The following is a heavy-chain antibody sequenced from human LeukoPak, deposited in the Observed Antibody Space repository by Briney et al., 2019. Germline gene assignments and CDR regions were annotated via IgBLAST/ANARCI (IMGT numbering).Heavy chain of an antibody. CDR1: GYAFTRYY. D-gene: IGHD3-22*01. CDR2: INPSGGGT. Sequence: ASVKVSCKASGYAFTRYYIHWVRQAPGQGLEWIGIINPSGGGTSNAQKFQGRVTMTRDTSTSTVYMEVSSLTSEDTAVYYCASASGYYAPPDYWGQGTLVTVSS. V-gene: IGHV1-46*01. J-gene: IGHJ4*02. CDR3: ASASGYYAPPDY.